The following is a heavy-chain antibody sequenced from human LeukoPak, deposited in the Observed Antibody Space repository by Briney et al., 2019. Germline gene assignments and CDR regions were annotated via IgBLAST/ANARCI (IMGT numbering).Heavy chain of an antibody. Sequence: ASVKVSCKASGYTFTSYGISWVRQAPGQGLEWMGWISTYSTNTNYAQKLQGRVTMTTDTSTNTGYMELRSLRSDDTAVYYCARDEYNSGWYFDYWGQGTLVTVSS. J-gene: IGHJ4*02. CDR3: ARDEYNSGWYFDY. D-gene: IGHD6-19*01. CDR1: GYTFTSYG. CDR2: ISTYSTNT. V-gene: IGHV1-18*01.